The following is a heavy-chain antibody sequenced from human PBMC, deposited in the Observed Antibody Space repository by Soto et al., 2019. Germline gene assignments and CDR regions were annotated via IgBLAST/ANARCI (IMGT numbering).Heavy chain of an antibody. J-gene: IGHJ4*02. CDR3: ARQAYQYVPNSFGY. CDR2: IYPVDSNT. D-gene: IGHD3-10*02. V-gene: IGHV5-51*01. CDR1: GYSFTSYW. Sequence: PGESLKVSCKGSGYSFTSYWIGWVRQMTVKGLEWMGLIYPVDSNTRYSPSLQGQVTISVDMSIRTAYLQWSSLRVSDTAMYYCARQAYQYVPNSFGYWGQGILVTVYS.